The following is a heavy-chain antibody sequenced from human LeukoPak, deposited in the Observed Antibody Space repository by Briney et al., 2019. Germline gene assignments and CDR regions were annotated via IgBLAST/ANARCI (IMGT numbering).Heavy chain of an antibody. CDR3: ARWSYGYTKNYFDY. Sequence: GGSLRLSCAASGFTFSSYWMSWVRQAPGKGLEWVANIKEDGSAKYSVDSVKGRFTISRDNAKNTLYLQMNSLRAEDTALYYCARWSYGYTKNYFDYWGQGTLVTVSS. V-gene: IGHV3-7*04. CDR2: IKEDGSAK. J-gene: IGHJ4*02. CDR1: GFTFSSYW. D-gene: IGHD5-18*01.